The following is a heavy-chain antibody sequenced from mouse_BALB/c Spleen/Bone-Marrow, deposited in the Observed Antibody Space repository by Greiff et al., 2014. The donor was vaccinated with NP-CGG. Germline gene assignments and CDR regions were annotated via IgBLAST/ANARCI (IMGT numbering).Heavy chain of an antibody. J-gene: IGHJ1*01. CDR3: ANYRYGWYFDV. CDR2: INPANGNT. D-gene: IGHD2-14*01. V-gene: IGHV14-3*02. Sequence: EVKLQESGAELVKPGASVKMSCTASGFNIKDTYMHWVKQRPEQGLEWIGRINPANGNTKYNPKFQGKATITADTSSNTAYLQLSSLTSEDTAVYYCANYRYGWYFDVWGAGTTVTVSS. CDR1: GFNIKDTY.